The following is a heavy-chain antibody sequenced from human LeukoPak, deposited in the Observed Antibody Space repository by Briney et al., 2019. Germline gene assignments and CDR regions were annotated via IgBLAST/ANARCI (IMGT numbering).Heavy chain of an antibody. CDR3: VRKSGVMSVVVTSNYFDY. D-gene: IGHD2-21*02. CDR2: INSDGSST. Sequence: GGSLRLSCAASGFTFSSYWMHWVRQAPGKGLVWVSRINSDGSSTSYADSVKGRFTISRDNAKNTLYLQMSSLRAEDTAMYYCVRKSGVMSVVVTSNYFDYWGQGTLVTVSS. CDR1: GFTFSSYW. J-gene: IGHJ4*02. V-gene: IGHV3-74*01.